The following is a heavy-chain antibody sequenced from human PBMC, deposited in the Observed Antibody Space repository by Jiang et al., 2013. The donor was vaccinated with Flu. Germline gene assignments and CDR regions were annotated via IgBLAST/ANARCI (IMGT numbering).Heavy chain of an antibody. CDR1: GYTFTTCA. CDR2: INTNTGKA. J-gene: IGHJ4*02. D-gene: IGHD1-1*01. CDR3: ARGCTTGYYDS. V-gene: IGHV7-4-1*02. Sequence: QSGSELEKPGASVKISCRATGYTFTTCAMNWVRQVPGQGLESLGWINTNTGKATYAPGFTGRFVLSFDTSVSTAYLQISGLQAADTAIYYCARGCTTGYYDSWGQGTLVTVSS.